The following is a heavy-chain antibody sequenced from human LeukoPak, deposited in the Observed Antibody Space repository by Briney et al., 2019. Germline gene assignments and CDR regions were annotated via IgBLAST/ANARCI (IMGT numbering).Heavy chain of an antibody. J-gene: IGHJ4*02. D-gene: IGHD4-11*01. CDR2: IYTSGST. V-gene: IGHV4-4*07. CDR1: GGSISSYY. CDR3: ARERTVIDY. Sequence: NPSETLSLTCTVYGGSISSYYWSWIRQPAGKGLEWIGRIYTSGSTKYNPSLKSRVTMSVDTSKSQFSLKLSSATAADTAVDYCARERTVIDYWGQGTLVTASS.